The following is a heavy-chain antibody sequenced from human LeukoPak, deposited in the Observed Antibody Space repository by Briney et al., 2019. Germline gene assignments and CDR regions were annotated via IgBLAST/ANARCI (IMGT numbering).Heavy chain of an antibody. V-gene: IGHV3-30-3*01. CDR1: GFTFSSYA. CDR3: AGKLDP. Sequence: PGGSLRLSCAASGFTFSSYAMHWVRQAPGKGLEWVAVISYDGTNKYYADSVKGRFTISRDNAKNSLYLQMNSLRAEDTAVYYCAGKLDPWGQGTLVTVSS. CDR2: ISYDGTNK. D-gene: IGHD1-7*01. J-gene: IGHJ5*02.